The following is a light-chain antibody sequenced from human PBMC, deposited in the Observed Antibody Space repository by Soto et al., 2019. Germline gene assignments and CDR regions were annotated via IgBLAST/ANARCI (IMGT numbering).Light chain of an antibody. CDR2: GAS. V-gene: IGKV3-15*01. Sequence: ELVMTQSPATLSVSPGERATLSCRASQSVSSNLAWYQQKPGQAPRLLIYGASTRATGIPARFSGSGSGTEFTLTISSLQSEDFAVYYCQQYNNWPPGTFGGGTKVDIK. CDR3: QQYNNWPPGT. J-gene: IGKJ4*01. CDR1: QSVSSN.